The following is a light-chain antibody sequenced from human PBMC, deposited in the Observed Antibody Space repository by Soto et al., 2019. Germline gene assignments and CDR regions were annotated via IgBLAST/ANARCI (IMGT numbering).Light chain of an antibody. J-gene: IGLJ1*01. Sequence: QSVLTQPPSASGTPGQRVTISCSTSSSNLGDNTVNWYQHVPGTAPKLLIYSYDQRPSGVPDRFSGSKSGTSASLAISGLQSADEADYYCAEWDASRDGYVFGTGTKVTVL. CDR3: AEWDASRDGYV. CDR2: SYD. CDR1: SSNLGDNT. V-gene: IGLV1-44*01.